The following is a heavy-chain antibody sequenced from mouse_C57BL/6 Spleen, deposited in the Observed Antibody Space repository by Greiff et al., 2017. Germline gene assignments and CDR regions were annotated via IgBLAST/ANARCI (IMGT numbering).Heavy chain of an antibody. CDR2: IDPEDGDT. CDR1: GFNIKDYY. Sequence: VQLQQSGAELVRPGASVKLSCTASGFNIKDYYMHWVKQRPEQGLEWIGRIDPEDGDTEYAPKFQGKATMTADTSSNPAYLQLSSLTSEDTAVYYCTTNPFYARDYWGQGTSVTVSS. V-gene: IGHV14-1*01. CDR3: TTNPFYARDY. J-gene: IGHJ4*01.